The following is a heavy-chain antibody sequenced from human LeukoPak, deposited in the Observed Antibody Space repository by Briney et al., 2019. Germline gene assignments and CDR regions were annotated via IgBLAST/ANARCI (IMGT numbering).Heavy chain of an antibody. CDR1: GFTFSSYA. CDR2: ISGIGGTT. D-gene: IGHD3-10*01. Sequence: SGRSLRLSCAASGFTFSSYAMNWVRQAPGKGLEWVSAISGIGGTTYYADSVRGRFTISRDNSKNTLYLQMNSLRGEDTAVYYCAKEDHRGSEFPYFDPWGQGTLVTVSS. V-gene: IGHV3-23*01. J-gene: IGHJ5*02. CDR3: AKEDHRGSEFPYFDP.